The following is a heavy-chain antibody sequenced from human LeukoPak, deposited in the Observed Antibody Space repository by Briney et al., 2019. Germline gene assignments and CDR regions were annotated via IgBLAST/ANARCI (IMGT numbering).Heavy chain of an antibody. CDR3: ARSLNYDSTFDY. V-gene: IGHV1-69*13. J-gene: IGHJ4*02. CDR2: IIPIFGTA. CDR1: EGTFSSYA. Sequence: ASVKVSCKASEGTFSSYAISWVRQAPGQGLEWMGGIIPIFGTANYAQKFQGRVTITADESTSTAYMELSSLRSEDTAVYYCARSLNYDSTFDYWGQGTLVTVSS. D-gene: IGHD3-22*01.